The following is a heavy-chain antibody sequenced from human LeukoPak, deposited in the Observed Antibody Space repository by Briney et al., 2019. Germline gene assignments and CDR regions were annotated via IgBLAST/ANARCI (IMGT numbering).Heavy chain of an antibody. D-gene: IGHD2-2*02. Sequence: SLRLSCAASGFTFSSYAMSWVRQAPGKGLEWVAVISYDGSNKYYADSVKGRFTISRDNSKNTLYLQMNSLRAEDTAVYYCAKDERRYCSSTSCYKNDYWGQGTLVTVSS. CDR1: GFTFSSYA. CDR2: ISYDGSNK. J-gene: IGHJ4*02. CDR3: AKDERRYCSSTSCYKNDY. V-gene: IGHV3-30*18.